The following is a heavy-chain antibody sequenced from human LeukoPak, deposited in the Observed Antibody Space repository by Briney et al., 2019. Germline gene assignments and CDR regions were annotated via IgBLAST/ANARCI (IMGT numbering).Heavy chain of an antibody. CDR1: GFTFSSYS. CDR2: ISSSSSTI. J-gene: IGHJ6*03. D-gene: IGHD6-13*01. CDR3: ARDQGDSSTWGRYYYYMDV. V-gene: IGHV3-48*04. Sequence: SGGSLRLSCAASGFTFSSYSMNWVRQAPGKGLEWVSYISSSSSTIYYADSVKGRFTISRDNAKNSLYLQMNSLRAEDTAVYYCARDQGDSSTWGRYYYYMDVWGKGTTVTVSS.